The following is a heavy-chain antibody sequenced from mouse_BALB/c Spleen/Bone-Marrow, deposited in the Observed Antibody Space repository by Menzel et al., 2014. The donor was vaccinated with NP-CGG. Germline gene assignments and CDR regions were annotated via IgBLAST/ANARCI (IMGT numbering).Heavy chain of an antibody. CDR2: FSSGGSYT. CDR3: XXXTPDDAMDY. J-gene: IGHJ4*01. V-gene: IGHV5-6*02. CDR1: GFTFSNYG. Sequence: EVMLVASGGALVKPGGSLKLSCAASGFTFSNYGMSWVRQTPDKRLEWVATFSSGGSYTYFPDSVKGRITITRDNAKNTLYLQMNSRKSEDAAXXXXXXXTPDDAMDYWGQGTSVTVSS.